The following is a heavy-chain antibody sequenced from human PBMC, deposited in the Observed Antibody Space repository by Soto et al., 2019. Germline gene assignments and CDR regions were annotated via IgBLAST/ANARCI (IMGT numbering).Heavy chain of an antibody. CDR2: IHYSGST. V-gene: IGHV4-61*01. CDR1: GGSVSSTSYY. J-gene: IGHJ4*02. CDR3: AGAWEHLYFDY. D-gene: IGHD1-26*01. Sequence: SETLSLTCTVSGGSVSSTSYYWTWIRQPPGKGLEWIGYIHYSGSTNYNPSLQSRVTISVDTSKNHFSLELTSVTAADTAAYYCAGAWEHLYFDYWGQGALVTVSS.